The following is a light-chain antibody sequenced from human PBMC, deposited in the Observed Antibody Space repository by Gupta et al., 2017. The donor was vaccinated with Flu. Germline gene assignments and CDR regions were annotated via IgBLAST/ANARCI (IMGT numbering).Light chain of an antibody. CDR1: SSDVGNYNY. V-gene: IGLV2-11*01. Sequence: QSALTQPRSVSGSPGLSVTISCPGTSSDVGNYNYVSWYQQHPGKAPKLIIYNVSERPSGVPDRFSGSKSGNTASLTISGLQAEDEADYYCCSYAGSHTWVFGGGTKLTVL. J-gene: IGLJ3*02. CDR3: CSYAGSHTWV. CDR2: NVS.